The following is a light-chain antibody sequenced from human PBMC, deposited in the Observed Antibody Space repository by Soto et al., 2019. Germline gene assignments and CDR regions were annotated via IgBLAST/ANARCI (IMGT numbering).Light chain of an antibody. CDR3: QQLNSYPS. V-gene: IGKV1-9*01. J-gene: IGKJ4*01. Sequence: IKWNPSPPFLPASVGVCVTVTSRASQGISSYLAWYQQKPGKAPKLLIYASSTLQSGVPSRFRGGASGTYFTLTISSLHPEDSATYYCQQLNSYPSFGGGTNVEIK. CDR2: ASS. CDR1: QGISSY.